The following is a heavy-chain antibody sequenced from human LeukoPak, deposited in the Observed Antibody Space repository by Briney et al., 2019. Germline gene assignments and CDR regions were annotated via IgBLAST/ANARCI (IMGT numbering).Heavy chain of an antibody. Sequence: SGGSLRLSCAGSGFTFTHHALSWVRQAPGKGLEWVSTVSGSGSLKFYADSVKGRFTISRDNSKNTLYLQMSGLSTEDTALYYCAKDRSTGFYYLDSWGQGTLVTVSS. CDR3: AKDRSTGFYYLDS. CDR1: GFTFTHHA. D-gene: IGHD6-19*01. CDR2: VSGSGSLK. V-gene: IGHV3-23*01. J-gene: IGHJ4*02.